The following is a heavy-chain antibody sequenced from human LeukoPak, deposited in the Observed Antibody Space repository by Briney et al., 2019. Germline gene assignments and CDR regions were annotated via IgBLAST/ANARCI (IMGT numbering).Heavy chain of an antibody. CDR3: ARVAKERVGGVYYFDY. D-gene: IGHD1-1*01. J-gene: IGHJ4*02. Sequence: QPGGSLRLSCAASGFTFSDYDMHWVRQGRGIGLEWVSAIGTAGDTYYTGSVKGRFTISRENAKNSLYLQMNSLRAGDTAVYYCARVAKERVGGVYYFDYWGQGTLVTVFS. V-gene: IGHV3-13*01. CDR1: GFTFSDYD. CDR2: IGTAGDT.